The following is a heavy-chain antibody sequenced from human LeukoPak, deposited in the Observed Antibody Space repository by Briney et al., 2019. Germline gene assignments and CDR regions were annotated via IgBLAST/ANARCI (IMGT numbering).Heavy chain of an antibody. V-gene: IGHV1-69*13. D-gene: IGHD4-17*01. CDR3: ARDYGDYVFWFDP. CDR2: IIPIFGTA. CDR1: DYIFTSYG. Sequence: SVKVSCKASDYIFTSYGISWVRQAPGQGLEWMGGIIPIFGTANYAQKFQGRVTITADESTSTAYMELSSLRSEDTAVYYCARDYGDYVFWFDPWGQGTLVTVSS. J-gene: IGHJ5*02.